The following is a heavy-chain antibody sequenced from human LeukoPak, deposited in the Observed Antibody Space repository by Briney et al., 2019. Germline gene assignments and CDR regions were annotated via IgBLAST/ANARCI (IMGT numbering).Heavy chain of an antibody. CDR3: ARRDGYIYTFDY. Sequence: PSETLSLTCTVSGGSIDRSSYYWGWIRQPPGRGLEWIGSVYYSGSTYYNPSLKSRVTISVDTSKNQLSLKLSSVTAADTAVYYCARRDGYIYTFDYWGQGTLVTVSS. CDR2: VYYSGST. D-gene: IGHD5-24*01. V-gene: IGHV4-39*01. J-gene: IGHJ4*02. CDR1: GGSIDRSSYY.